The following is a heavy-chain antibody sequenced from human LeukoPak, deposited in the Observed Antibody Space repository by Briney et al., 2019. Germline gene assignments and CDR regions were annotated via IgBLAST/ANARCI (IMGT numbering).Heavy chain of an antibody. CDR2: IYYSGST. J-gene: IGHJ5*02. CDR1: GGSISSSSYY. D-gene: IGHD3-10*01. CDR3: ARLWFGDSWFDP. V-gene: IGHV4-39*07. Sequence: SETLSLTCTVSGGSISSSSYYWGWIRQPPGKGLEWIGSIYYSGSTYYNPSLKSRVTISVDTSKNQFSLKLSSVTAADTAVYYCARLWFGDSWFDPWSPGTLVTVSS.